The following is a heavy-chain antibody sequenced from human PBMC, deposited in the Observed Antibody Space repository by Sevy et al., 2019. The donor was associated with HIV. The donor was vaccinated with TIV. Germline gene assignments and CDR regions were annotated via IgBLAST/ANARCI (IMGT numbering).Heavy chain of an antibody. CDR1: GFTFSNAW. V-gene: IGHV3-15*01. CDR2: IKSKTDGGTT. J-gene: IGHJ3*02. D-gene: IGHD1-26*01. Sequence: GGSLRLSCAASGFTFSNAWMSWVRQAPGKGLEWVGRIKSKTDGGTTDYAAPVKGRFTISRGDSKNTLYLQMNSLKTEDTAVYYCTTLEWEADAFDIWGQGTMVTVSS. CDR3: TTLEWEADAFDI.